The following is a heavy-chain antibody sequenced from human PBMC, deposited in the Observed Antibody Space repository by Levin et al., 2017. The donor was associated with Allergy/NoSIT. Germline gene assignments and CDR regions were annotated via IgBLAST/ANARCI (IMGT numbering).Heavy chain of an antibody. V-gene: IGHV3-9*01. CDR1: GFTFDDYA. CDR2: ISWNSGSI. D-gene: IGHD4-23*01. J-gene: IGHJ6*02. Sequence: SLKISCAASGFTFDDYAMHWVRQAPGKGLEWVSGISWNSGSIGYADSVKGRFTISRDNAKNSLYLQMNSLRAEDTALYYCAKDRHGGKRYYYYYGMDVWGQGTTVTVSS. CDR3: AKDRHGGKRYYYYYGMDV.